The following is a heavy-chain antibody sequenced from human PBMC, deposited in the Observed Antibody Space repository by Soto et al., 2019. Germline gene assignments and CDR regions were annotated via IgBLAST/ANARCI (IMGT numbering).Heavy chain of an antibody. Sequence: PSETLSLTCTVLGASMSSGGYYWGWIRQPPGKGLEWIGSIYYSGNTYYNPSLKSRAIISVDTSKNHFSLRLSSLTAADTAVYYCARVVVEYNWFDPWGQGTLVTVSS. V-gene: IGHV4-39*02. D-gene: IGHD2-15*01. CDR1: GASMSSGGYY. CDR2: IYYSGNT. J-gene: IGHJ5*02. CDR3: ARVVVEYNWFDP.